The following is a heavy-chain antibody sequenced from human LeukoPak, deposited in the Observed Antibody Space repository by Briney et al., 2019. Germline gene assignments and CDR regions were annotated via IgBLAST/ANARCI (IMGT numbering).Heavy chain of an antibody. CDR1: GFTFSDYY. CDR2: ISSGSTYT. CDR3: ARNGYSGYDRLNWLDP. D-gene: IGHD5-12*01. Sequence: GGSLRLSCAASGFTFSDYYMTWIRQAPGKGLEWVSSISSGSTYTNYADSVKGRFTISRDNAKNSLYLQMNSLRVEDTTVYYCARNGYSGYDRLNWLDPWGQGTLVTVSS. J-gene: IGHJ5*02. V-gene: IGHV3-11*03.